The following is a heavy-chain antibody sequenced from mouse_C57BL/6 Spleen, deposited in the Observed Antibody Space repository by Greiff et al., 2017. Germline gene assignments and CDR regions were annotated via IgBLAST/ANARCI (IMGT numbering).Heavy chain of an antibody. CDR3: AWDPMVPSVFEG. Sequence: VQLQQSGPELVKPGASVKMSCKASGYTFTDYNMHWVKQSPGQSLEWIGYINPNNGGTSYNQKFKGKATLTVNKSSSTAYMELRSLTSEDYAVYYCAWDPMVPSVFEGWGTGTTVTVSS. CDR2: INPNNGGT. V-gene: IGHV1-22*01. CDR1: GYTFTDYN. J-gene: IGHJ1*03. D-gene: IGHD2-2*01.